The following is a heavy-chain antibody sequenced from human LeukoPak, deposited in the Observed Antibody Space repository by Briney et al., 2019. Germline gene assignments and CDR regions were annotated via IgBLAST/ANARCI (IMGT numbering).Heavy chain of an antibody. CDR1: GGSISSSSHY. CDR2: IYYSGST. CDR3: GRGQQNVDY. V-gene: IGHV4-39*07. J-gene: IGHJ4*02. D-gene: IGHD6-13*01. Sequence: SETLSLTCTVSGGSISSSSHYWGWIRQPPGKGLEWIGSIYYSGSTNYNPSLKSRVTISVDTSKNQFSLKLTSVTAADTAFYYCGRGQQNVDYWGQGTLVTVSS.